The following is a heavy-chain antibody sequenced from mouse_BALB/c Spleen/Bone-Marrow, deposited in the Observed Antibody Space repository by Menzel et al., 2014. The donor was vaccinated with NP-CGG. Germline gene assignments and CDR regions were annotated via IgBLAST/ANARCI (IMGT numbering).Heavy chain of an antibody. CDR1: GYAFTNYL. D-gene: IGHD2-5*01. J-gene: IGHJ4*01. V-gene: IGHV1-54*01. Sequence: LQESGAELVRPGTSVKGSCKASGYAFTNYLIEWVKQRPGQGLEWIGVINPGSGGTNYNEKFKCKATLTADKSSSTAYMQLSSLTSDDSAVYFCAREKSKDAMDYWGQGTSVTVSS. CDR2: INPGSGGT. CDR3: AREKSKDAMDY.